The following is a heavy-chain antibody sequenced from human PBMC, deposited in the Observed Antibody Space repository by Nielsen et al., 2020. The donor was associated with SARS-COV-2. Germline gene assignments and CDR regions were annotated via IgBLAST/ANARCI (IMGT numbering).Heavy chain of an antibody. J-gene: IGHJ4*02. V-gene: IGHV3-23*01. Sequence: GGSLRLSCAASGFTVSNSAMTWVRQAPGKGLEWVSAIRASGGSTFYADSVKGRFTISRDNSKNTLYLHMSSLRAEDTAVFYCAKTTTYGTTWYGAIDSWGQGTLAIVSS. D-gene: IGHD3-10*01. CDR1: GFTVSNSA. CDR3: AKTTTYGTTWYGAIDS. CDR2: IRASGGST.